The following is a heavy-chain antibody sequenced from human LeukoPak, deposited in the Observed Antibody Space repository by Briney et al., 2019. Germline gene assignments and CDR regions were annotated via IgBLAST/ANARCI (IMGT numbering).Heavy chain of an antibody. CDR3: AKDLKSDTAMAALGGDY. CDR1: GFTFSTYS. D-gene: IGHD5-18*01. V-gene: IGHV3-23*01. CDR2: IDVTTGIS. Sequence: GGSLRLSCAASGFTFSTYSMSWVRQAPGKGLEWVSTIDVTTGISYYADSVKGRFTISRDNSKNTLYLQMNSLRAEDTAVYYCAKDLKSDTAMAALGGDYWGQGTLVTVSS. J-gene: IGHJ4*02.